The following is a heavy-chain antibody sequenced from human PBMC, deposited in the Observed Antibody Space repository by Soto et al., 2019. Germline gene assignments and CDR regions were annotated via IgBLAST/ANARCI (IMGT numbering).Heavy chain of an antibody. CDR3: ARGGYVIAARTPYYFDY. D-gene: IGHD6-6*01. V-gene: IGHV1-46*01. Sequence: GASVKVSCKASGYTFTSYYIHWVRQAPGQGLEWMGIINPSGGSTSYAQKFQGRVTMTRDTSTSTVYMELSSLRSEATAVYYCARGGYVIAARTPYYFDYWGQGTLVTVSS. CDR2: INPSGGST. J-gene: IGHJ4*02. CDR1: GYTFTSYY.